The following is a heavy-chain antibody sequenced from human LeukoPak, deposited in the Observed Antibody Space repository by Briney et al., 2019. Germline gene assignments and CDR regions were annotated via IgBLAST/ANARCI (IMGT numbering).Heavy chain of an antibody. D-gene: IGHD3-9*01. J-gene: IGHJ4*02. Sequence: ASVTVSCKASGYTFTDYYIHLVRQAPGQGLEWMGLINPKIGGTNYAQSFQGRVSMTRDTSITTAYMELRTVTSDDTAVYYCARDSSRRPQIYDIATSFSTDFWGQGTLVTVSS. V-gene: IGHV1-2*02. CDR2: INPKIGGT. CDR1: GYTFTDYY. CDR3: ARDSSRRPQIYDIATSFSTDF.